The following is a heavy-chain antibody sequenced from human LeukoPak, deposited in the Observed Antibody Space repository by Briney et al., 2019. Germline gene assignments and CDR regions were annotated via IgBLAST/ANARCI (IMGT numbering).Heavy chain of an antibody. CDR2: ISYDGSNK. Sequence: PGRSLRLSCAASGFTFSSYAMHWVRQAPGKGPEWVAVISYDGSNKYYADSVKGRFTISRDNSKNTLYLQMNSLRAEDTAVYYCARDGRGYYDSSGYLDYWGQGTLVTVSS. CDR1: GFTFSSYA. V-gene: IGHV3-30-3*01. D-gene: IGHD3-22*01. J-gene: IGHJ4*02. CDR3: ARDGRGYYDSSGYLDY.